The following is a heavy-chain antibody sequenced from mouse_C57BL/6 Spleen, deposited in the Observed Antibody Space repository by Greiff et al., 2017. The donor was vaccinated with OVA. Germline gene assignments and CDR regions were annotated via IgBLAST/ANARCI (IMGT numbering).Heavy chain of an antibody. J-gene: IGHJ2*01. V-gene: IGHV1-26*01. CDR1: GYTFTDYY. CDR3: AKGITTVVLYYFDY. Sequence: EVHLVESGPELVKPGASVKISCKASGYTFTDYYMNWVKQSHGKSLEWIGDLNPNNGGTSYNQKFKGKATLTVDKSSSTAYMELRSLTSEDSAVYYCAKGITTVVLYYFDYWGQGTTLTVSS. CDR2: LNPNNGGT. D-gene: IGHD1-1*01.